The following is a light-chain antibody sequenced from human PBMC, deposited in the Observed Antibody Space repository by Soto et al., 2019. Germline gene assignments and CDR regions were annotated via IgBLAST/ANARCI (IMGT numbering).Light chain of an antibody. Sequence: QSALTQPASVSGSPGQSITISCTGTNNDIGDYNYVSWHQQHPDKAPKLMIYEVSSRPSGVSDRFSASKSGNTAFLTISGLQAEDEADYYCSSYRNDGALIFGGGTKLTVL. V-gene: IGLV2-14*01. J-gene: IGLJ2*01. CDR2: EVS. CDR3: SSYRNDGALI. CDR1: NNDIGDYNY.